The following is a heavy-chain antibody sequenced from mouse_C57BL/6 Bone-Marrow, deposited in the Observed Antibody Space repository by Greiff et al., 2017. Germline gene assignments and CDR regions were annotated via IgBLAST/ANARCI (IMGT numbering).Heavy chain of an antibody. CDR1: GYTFTSYG. V-gene: IGHV1-81*01. Sequence: QVQLQQSGAELARPGASVKLSCKASGYTFTSYGISWVKQRTGQGLEWIGEIYTRSGNTYYNEKFKGKVTLTADKSSSTAYMELRSLKSEDSAVYFCANEWYFDVWGTGTTVTVSS. CDR2: IYTRSGNT. J-gene: IGHJ1*03. CDR3: ANEWYFDV.